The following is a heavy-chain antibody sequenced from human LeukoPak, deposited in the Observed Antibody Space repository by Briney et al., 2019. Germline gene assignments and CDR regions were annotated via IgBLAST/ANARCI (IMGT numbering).Heavy chain of an antibody. V-gene: IGHV3-23*01. CDR1: GFTFSSYA. CDR3: AKHPPPLPYCSGGSCYSSFDY. J-gene: IGHJ4*02. D-gene: IGHD2-15*01. Sequence: GGSLRLSCAASGFTFSSYAMSWVRQAPGKGLEWVSAISGSGGSTYYADSVKGRSTISRDNSKNTLYLQMNSLRAEDTAVYYCAKHPPPLPYCSGGSCYSSFDYWGQGTLVTVSS. CDR2: ISGSGGST.